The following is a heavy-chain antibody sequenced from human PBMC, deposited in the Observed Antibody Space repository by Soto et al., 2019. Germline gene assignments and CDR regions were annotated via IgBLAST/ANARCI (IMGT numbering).Heavy chain of an antibody. CDR2: IIPIFGAP. CDR1: GDTFSKYA. CDR3: AGSPEWSYALNEAVISSFGFY. Sequence: VRLVQSGTEVKKPGSSVKVSCQASGDTFSKYAISWVRQAPGQGLEWMGGIIPIFGAPNHAQKFQGRVTITSDESTSTVYMELTRLTSEDTAVYYCAGSPEWSYALNEAVISSFGFYWGKGTLVTVSS. J-gene: IGHJ4*02. V-gene: IGHV1-69*01. D-gene: IGHD3-3*01.